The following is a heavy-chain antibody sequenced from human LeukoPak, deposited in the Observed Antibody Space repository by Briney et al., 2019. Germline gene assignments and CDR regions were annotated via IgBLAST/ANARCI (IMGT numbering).Heavy chain of an antibody. J-gene: IGHJ4*02. CDR3: ARAVPGYSYDH. CDR2: IYSGGST. Sequence: GGSLRLSCAASGFTVSSNYMSWVRQAPGKGLEWVSVIYSGGSTYYADSVKGRFTISRDNSKNTLYLQMNSLRAEDTAVYYCARAVPGYSYDHWGQGTLVTVSS. CDR1: GFTVSSNY. V-gene: IGHV3-53*01. D-gene: IGHD5-18*01.